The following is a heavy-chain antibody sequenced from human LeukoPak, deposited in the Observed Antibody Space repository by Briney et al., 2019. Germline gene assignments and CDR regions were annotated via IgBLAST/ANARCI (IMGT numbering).Heavy chain of an antibody. CDR2: IIPIFGTA. CDR1: GGTFSSYA. J-gene: IGHJ4*02. V-gene: IGHV1-69*13. Sequence: GASVKVSCKASGGTFSSYAISWVRQAPGQGLEWMGGIIPIFGTANYAQKFQGRVTITGDESTSTAYMELSSLRSEDTAVYYCARGRGAMVPRFDYWGQGTLVTVSS. CDR3: ARGRGAMVPRFDY. D-gene: IGHD5-18*01.